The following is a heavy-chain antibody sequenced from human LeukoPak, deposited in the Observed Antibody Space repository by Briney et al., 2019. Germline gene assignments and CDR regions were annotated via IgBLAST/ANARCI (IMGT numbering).Heavy chain of an antibody. V-gene: IGHV4-59*12. CDR1: GGSISSFY. Sequence: SETLSLTCTVSGGSISSFYWNWIRQPPGKGLEWIGYIFYSGSTTYNPSLKSRVTISVDTSKNQFSLKLSSVTAADTAVYYCARRNYYGSGSYFKLWGQGTLVTVSS. J-gene: IGHJ4*02. CDR2: IFYSGST. D-gene: IGHD3-10*01. CDR3: ARRNYYGSGSYFKL.